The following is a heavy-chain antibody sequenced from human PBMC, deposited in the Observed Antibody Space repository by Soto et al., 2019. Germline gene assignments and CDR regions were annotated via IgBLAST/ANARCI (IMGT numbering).Heavy chain of an antibody. Sequence: GGSLRLSWAASGLTFSNVWMTWVRQAPGKGLEWVGRIKSKSDGETADVAAPVKARFTISRDDSKNTVFMEMNSLKSEDTALYYCAITAMINRDSSTSFDYWGRGTQVTVSS. D-gene: IGHD5-18*01. CDR2: IKSKSDGETA. CDR3: AITAMINRDSSTSFDY. V-gene: IGHV3-15*01. CDR1: GLTFSNVW. J-gene: IGHJ4*02.